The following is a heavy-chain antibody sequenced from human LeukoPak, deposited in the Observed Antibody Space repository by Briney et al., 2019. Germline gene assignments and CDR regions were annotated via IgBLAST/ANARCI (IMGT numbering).Heavy chain of an antibody. D-gene: IGHD3-10*01. J-gene: IGHJ6*03. CDR2: INPSGGST. CDR3: ARVSLGTMVRGVIRYYYMDV. CDR1: GYTFTSYY. V-gene: IGHV1-46*01. Sequence: ASVKVSCKASGYTFTSYYMHWVRQAPGQGLEWMGIINPSGGSTSYAQKFQGRVTMTRDTSTSTVYMELSSLRAEDTAVYSCARVSLGTMVRGVIRYYYMDVWGKGTTVTISS.